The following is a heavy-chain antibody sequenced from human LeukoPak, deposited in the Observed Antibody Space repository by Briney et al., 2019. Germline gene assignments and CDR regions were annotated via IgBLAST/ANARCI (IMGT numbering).Heavy chain of an antibody. D-gene: IGHD3-10*01. Sequence: GASVKVSCKASGYTFTDYYIHWVRQAPGQGLEWMGWMNPNSGNTGYAQKFQGRVTITRNTSISTAYMELSSLRSEDTAVYYCARAGSYYYYMDVWGKGTTVTVSS. J-gene: IGHJ6*03. CDR3: ARAGSYYYYMDV. CDR2: MNPNSGNT. CDR1: GYTFTDYY. V-gene: IGHV1-8*03.